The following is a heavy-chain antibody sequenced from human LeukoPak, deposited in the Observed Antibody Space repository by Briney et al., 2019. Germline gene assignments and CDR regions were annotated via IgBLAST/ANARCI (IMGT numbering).Heavy chain of an antibody. CDR2: IKQDGSEK. Sequence: GGTLRLSCAASGFTFSSYWMSWVRQAPGKGLEWVANIKQDGSEKYYVDSVKGRFTISRDNAKSSLYLQMDSLRAEDTAVYYCARPEYYYDAFDIWGQGTMVTVSS. CDR1: GFTFSSYW. V-gene: IGHV3-7*01. D-gene: IGHD3-10*01. CDR3: ARPEYYYDAFDI. J-gene: IGHJ3*02.